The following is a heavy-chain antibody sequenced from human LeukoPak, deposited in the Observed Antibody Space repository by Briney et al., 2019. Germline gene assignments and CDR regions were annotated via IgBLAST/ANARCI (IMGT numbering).Heavy chain of an antibody. D-gene: IGHD1-7*01. CDR1: GGTFSSYA. Sequence: ASVKVSCKASGGTFSSYAISWVRQAPGQGLEWMGGIISIFGTANYAQKFQGRVTITADKSTSTAYMELSSLRSEDTAVYYCAREVPLWLELSGDNKETDAFDIWGQGTMVTVSS. CDR3: AREVPLWLELSGDNKETDAFDI. J-gene: IGHJ3*02. V-gene: IGHV1-69*06. CDR2: IISIFGTA.